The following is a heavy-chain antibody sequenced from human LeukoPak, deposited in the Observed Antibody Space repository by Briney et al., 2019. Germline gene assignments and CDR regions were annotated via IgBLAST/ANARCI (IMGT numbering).Heavy chain of an antibody. CDR2: IYYSGST. D-gene: IGHD2-2*01. J-gene: IGHJ4*02. V-gene: IGHV4-59*01. Sequence: SETLSLTCTVSGASISTYYWSWIRQPPGKGLEWIGYIYYSGSTKYNPSLRGRVTISVDTSKNQFSLKLSSVTAADTAVYYCARSGGRYCSSTTCYPDDYWGQGTLVTVSS. CDR1: GASISTYY. CDR3: ARSGGRYCSSTTCYPDDY.